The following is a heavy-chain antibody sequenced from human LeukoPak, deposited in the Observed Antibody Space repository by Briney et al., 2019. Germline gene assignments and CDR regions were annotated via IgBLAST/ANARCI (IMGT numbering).Heavy chain of an antibody. CDR1: GLTFSNAW. CDR2: IKSKTDGGTT. J-gene: IGHJ4*02. D-gene: IGHD3-10*01. V-gene: IGHV3-15*05. Sequence: GGSLRLSCAASGLTFSNAWMSWVRQAPGKGLEWVGRIKSKTDGGTTDYAAPVKGRFTISRDDSKNTLYLQMNSLKTEDTAVYYCTTDLWFGELSVDYWGQGTLVTVSS. CDR3: TTDLWFGELSVDY.